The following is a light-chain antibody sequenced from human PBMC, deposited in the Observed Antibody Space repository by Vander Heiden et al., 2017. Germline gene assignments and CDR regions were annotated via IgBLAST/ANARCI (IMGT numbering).Light chain of an antibody. CDR1: QSISSW. J-gene: IGKJ1*01. CDR3: QQYNSYSPKT. CDR2: DAS. Sequence: DIQMTESPSTPSASVGDRVTITCRASQSISSWLAWYQQKPGKAPKLLIYDASSLESGVPSRFSGSGSGTEFTLTISSLQPDDFATYYCQQYNSYSPKTFGQGTKVEIK. V-gene: IGKV1-5*01.